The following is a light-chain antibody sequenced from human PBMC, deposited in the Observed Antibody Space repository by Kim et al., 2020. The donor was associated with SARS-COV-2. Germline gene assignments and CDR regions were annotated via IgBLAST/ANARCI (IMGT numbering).Light chain of an antibody. CDR2: SKN. Sequence: VALGQTVRITCQGDSLRIYYATWYQQKPGQAPILIIYSKNNLPSGIPGRYSGSSSGNTASLTITGTQAGDEADYYCNSRDSNDNVVFGGGTQLTVL. V-gene: IGLV3-19*01. CDR3: NSRDSNDNVV. CDR1: SLRIYY. J-gene: IGLJ2*01.